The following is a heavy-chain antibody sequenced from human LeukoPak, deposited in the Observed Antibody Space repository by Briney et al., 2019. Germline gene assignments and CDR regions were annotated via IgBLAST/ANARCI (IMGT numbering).Heavy chain of an antibody. V-gene: IGHV3-23*01. D-gene: IGHD2-21*02. J-gene: IGHJ5*02. CDR2: ISGSGGST. CDR3: AREPYCGGDCYSPNWFDP. CDR1: GFTFSSYA. Sequence: PGGSLRLSCAASGFTFSSYAMSWVRQAPGKGLEWVSAISGSGGSTYYADSVKGRFTISRDNAKNSLYLQMNSLRAEDTAVYYCAREPYCGGDCYSPNWFDPWGQGTLVTVSS.